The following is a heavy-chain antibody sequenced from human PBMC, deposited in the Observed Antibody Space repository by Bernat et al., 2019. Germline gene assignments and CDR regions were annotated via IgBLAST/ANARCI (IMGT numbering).Heavy chain of an antibody. Sequence: EVQLVESGGALVQPGGSLRLSCTASGFTVSSNYMSWVRQVPGKGLEWVSVIYSGGNTYYAESVKGRFTISRDNLKNRLYLQMNSLRAEDTAVYYCARPAGNNWNYWDFDLWGRGTLVTVSS. J-gene: IGHJ2*01. CDR2: IYSGGNT. D-gene: IGHD1-20*01. V-gene: IGHV3-66*01. CDR1: GFTVSSNY. CDR3: ARPAGNNWNYWDFDL.